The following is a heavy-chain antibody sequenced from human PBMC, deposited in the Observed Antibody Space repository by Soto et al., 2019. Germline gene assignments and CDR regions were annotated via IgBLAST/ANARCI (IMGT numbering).Heavy chain of an antibody. CDR1: GVSFSSGSYY. J-gene: IGHJ4*02. CDR3: ARVSSGWYYFDY. Sequence: ETLSLTCTVSGVSFSSGSYYWSWIRQPPGKGLEWIGYMYNSGSTNYNPSLKSRVIISVDTSKNQFSLKLSSVTAADTAVYYCARVSSGWYYFDYWGQGYLVTVSS. CDR2: MYNSGST. D-gene: IGHD6-19*01. V-gene: IGHV4-61*01.